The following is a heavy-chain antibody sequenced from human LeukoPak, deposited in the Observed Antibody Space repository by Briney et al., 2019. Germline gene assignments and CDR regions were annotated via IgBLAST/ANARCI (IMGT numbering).Heavy chain of an antibody. J-gene: IGHJ5*02. V-gene: IGHV1-8*01. CDR2: MNPSSGNT. D-gene: IGHD2-15*01. CDR1: GYTFTSYD. CDR3: ARGRVVAATRWFDP. Sequence: GSVKVSCKASGYTFTSYDINWVRQATGQGLEWKGWMNPSSGNTGYAQKFQGRVTMTRNTSISTAYMELSSLRSEDTAVYYCARGRVVAATRWFDPWGQGTLVTVSS.